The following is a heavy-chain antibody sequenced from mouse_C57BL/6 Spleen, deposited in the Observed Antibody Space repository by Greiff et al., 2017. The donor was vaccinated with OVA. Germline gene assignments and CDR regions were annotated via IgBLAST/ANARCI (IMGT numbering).Heavy chain of an antibody. J-gene: IGHJ1*03. CDR1: GFNIKDYY. CDR2: IDPEDGDT. D-gene: IGHD3-3*01. V-gene: IGHV14-2*01. Sequence: EVQLQQSGAELVKPGASVKLSCTASGFNIKDYYMHWVKQRTEQGLEWIGRIDPEDGDTKYAPKFQGKATITADTSSNTAYLQLSSLTSEDTAVYYCARRDGSGYFDVWGTGTTVTVSS. CDR3: ARRDGSGYFDV.